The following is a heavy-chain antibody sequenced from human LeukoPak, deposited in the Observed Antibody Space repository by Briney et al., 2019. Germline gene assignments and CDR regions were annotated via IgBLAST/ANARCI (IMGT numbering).Heavy chain of an antibody. V-gene: IGHV1-2*02. D-gene: IGHD1/OR15-1a*01. CDR1: GYTFTGYY. CDR3: ARDVSNKDTFDY. CDR2: INPNSGGT. J-gene: IGHJ4*02. Sequence: ASVKVSCKASGYTFTGYYMHWVRQVPGQGLEWMGWINPNSGGTNYAQKFQGRVTMTRDTSISTAYMELSRLRSDDTAVYYCARDVSNKDTFDYWGQGTLVTVSS.